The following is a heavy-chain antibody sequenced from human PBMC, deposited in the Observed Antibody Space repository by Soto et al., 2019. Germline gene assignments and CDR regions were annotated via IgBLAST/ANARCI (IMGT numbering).Heavy chain of an antibody. Sequence: PGGSLRLSCAASGFTFSSYSMNWVRQAPGKGLEWVSSISSSSSYIYYADSVKGRFTISRDNAKNSLYLQMNSLRVEDTAVYECARIQRGYDAFDVWGQGTMVSVS. CDR3: ARIQRGYDAFDV. D-gene: IGHD6-13*01. CDR1: GFTFSSYS. J-gene: IGHJ3*01. CDR2: ISSSSSYI. V-gene: IGHV3-21*01.